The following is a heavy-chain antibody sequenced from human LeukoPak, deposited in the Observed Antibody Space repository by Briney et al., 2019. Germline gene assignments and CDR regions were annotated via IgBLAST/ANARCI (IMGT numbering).Heavy chain of an antibody. D-gene: IGHD2-2*01. Sequence: SGTLSLTCAVSGAXISSTNCWSWARQPPGKGLEWIGEIYHAGTTNYNPSLESRVTISVDNSRNQFSLKLASVTAADTAVYYCMRTYCSSTSCHYFDYWGQGTLVTVSS. CDR1: GAXISSTNC. V-gene: IGHV4-4*02. CDR3: MRTYCSSTSCHYFDY. J-gene: IGHJ4*02. CDR2: IYHAGTT.